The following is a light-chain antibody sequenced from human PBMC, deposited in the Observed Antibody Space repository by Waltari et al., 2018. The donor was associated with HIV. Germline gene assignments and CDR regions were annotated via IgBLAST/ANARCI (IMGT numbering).Light chain of an antibody. V-gene: IGKV2-30*01. Sequence: DGVMTQSPLPLSVTLGQPASLPCRSSQRLVFSDGDTYLSWFQQRPGQSPRRLIYKVSNRDSGVPDRFSGSGSGTDFTLKISRVEAEDVGFYYCMQGTHWPVTFGGGTKVEMK. J-gene: IGKJ4*01. CDR1: QRLVFSDGDTY. CDR3: MQGTHWPVT. CDR2: KVS.